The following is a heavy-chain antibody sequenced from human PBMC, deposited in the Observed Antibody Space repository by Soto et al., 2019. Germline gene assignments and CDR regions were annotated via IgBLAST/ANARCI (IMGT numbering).Heavy chain of an antibody. D-gene: IGHD3-22*01. CDR2: ISAYNGNT. CDR3: ARSSYYYDSSGYYPLVY. CDR1: GDTFSTYS. J-gene: IGHJ4*02. Sequence: QVQLVQSGAEVKKPGSSVKVSCKVSGDTFSTYSISWVRQAPGQGLEWMGWISAYNGNTNYAQKLQGRVTMTTDTSTSTAYMELRSLRSDDTAVYYCARSSYYYDSSGYYPLVYWGQGTLVTVSS. V-gene: IGHV1-18*01.